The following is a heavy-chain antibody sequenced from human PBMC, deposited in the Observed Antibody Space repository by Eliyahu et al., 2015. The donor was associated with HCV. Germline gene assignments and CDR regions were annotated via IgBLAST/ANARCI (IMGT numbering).Heavy chain of an antibody. CDR1: GFTFSSYW. CDR2: INGDGSTT. CDR3: ARDHSGSFTDY. D-gene: IGHD1-26*01. J-gene: IGHJ4*02. Sequence: EVQLVESGGGLVQPGGSLRLSCAASGFTFSSYWMHWVRQVPGKGLVWVSRINGDGSTTTYADSVKGRFTISRDNAKNTLYLQMNSLRVEDTAVYYCARDHSGSFTDYWGQGTLVTVSS. V-gene: IGHV3-74*01.